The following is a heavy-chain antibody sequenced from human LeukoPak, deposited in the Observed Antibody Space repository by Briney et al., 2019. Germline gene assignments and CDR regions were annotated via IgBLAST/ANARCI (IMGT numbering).Heavy chain of an antibody. D-gene: IGHD3-22*01. CDR3: ARGPMTTDY. CDR2: ISAYNGNT. Sequence: ASVTVSCKASGYTFTGYYMHWVRQAPGQGLEWMGWISAYNGNTNYAQKLQGRVTMTTDTSTSTAYMELRSLRSDDTAVYYCARGPMTTDYWGQGTLVTVSS. CDR1: GYTFTGYY. V-gene: IGHV1-18*04. J-gene: IGHJ4*02.